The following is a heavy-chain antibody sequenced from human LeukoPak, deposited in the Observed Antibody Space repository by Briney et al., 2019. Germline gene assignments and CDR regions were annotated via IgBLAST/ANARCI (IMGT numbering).Heavy chain of an antibody. CDR3: ARGELKVWPMIAETAFDY. J-gene: IGHJ4*02. V-gene: IGHV3-30-3*01. CDR2: ISYDGSNK. D-gene: IGHD3-22*01. CDR1: GFTFSSYA. Sequence: GGSLRLSCAASGFTFSSYAMHWVRQAPGKGLEWVAVISYDGSNKYYADSVKGRFTISRDNSKNTLYLQMNSLRAEDTAVYYCARGELKVWPMIAETAFDYWGQGTLVTVSS.